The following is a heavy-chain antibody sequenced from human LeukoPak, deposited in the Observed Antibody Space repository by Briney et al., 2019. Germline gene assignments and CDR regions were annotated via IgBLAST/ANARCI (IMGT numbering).Heavy chain of an antibody. CDR2: IKQDGSEK. Sequence: GGSLRLSCAASGFTFSSYWMSWVRQAPGKGLEWVANIKQDGSEKYYVDSVKGRFTISRDNAKNSLYLQMNSLRAEDTAVYYCAREHGDYDILTGNDAFDIWGQGTMVTVSS. D-gene: IGHD3-9*01. J-gene: IGHJ3*02. CDR3: AREHGDYDILTGNDAFDI. V-gene: IGHV3-7*03. CDR1: GFTFSSYW.